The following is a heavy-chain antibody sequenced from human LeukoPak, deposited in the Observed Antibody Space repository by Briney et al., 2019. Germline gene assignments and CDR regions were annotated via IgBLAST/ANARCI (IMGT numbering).Heavy chain of an antibody. CDR3: ARGRITMVRGVMGQYYFDY. CDR2: IYHSGST. Sequence: SETLSLTCADSGYSISSGYYWGWIRQPPGKGLEWIGSIYHSGSTNYNPSLKSRVTISVDTSKNQFSLKLSSVTAADTAVYYCARGRITMVRGVMGQYYFDYWGQGTLVTVSS. J-gene: IGHJ4*02. D-gene: IGHD3-10*01. CDR1: GYSISSGYY. V-gene: IGHV4-38-2*01.